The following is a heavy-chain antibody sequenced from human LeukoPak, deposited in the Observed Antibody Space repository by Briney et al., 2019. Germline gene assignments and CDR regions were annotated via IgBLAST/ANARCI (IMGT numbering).Heavy chain of an antibody. CDR3: ARLRIAAAGTGAFDI. CDR1: GYSFTNYW. Sequence: GESLKISCKGSGYSFTNYWIGWVRQMPGKGLEWMGIIYPGDSDTRYSPSFQGQVTISADKSISTAYLQWSSLKASDTAMYYCARLRIAAAGTGAFDIWGQGTMVTVSS. V-gene: IGHV5-51*01. CDR2: IYPGDSDT. D-gene: IGHD6-13*01. J-gene: IGHJ3*02.